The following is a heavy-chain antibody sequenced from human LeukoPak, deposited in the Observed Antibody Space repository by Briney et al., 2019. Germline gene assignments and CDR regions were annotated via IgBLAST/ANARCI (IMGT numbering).Heavy chain of an antibody. V-gene: IGHV1-2*02. Sequence: ASVTVSCKASGYTFTGYYMHWVRQAPGQGLEWMGWINPNSGGTNYAQKFQGRVTMTRDTSISTAYMELSRLRSDDTAVYYCASPIPKYSGSPPPGWGQGTLVTVSS. CDR2: INPNSGGT. J-gene: IGHJ4*02. CDR1: GYTFTGYY. CDR3: ASPIPKYSGSPPPG. D-gene: IGHD1-26*01.